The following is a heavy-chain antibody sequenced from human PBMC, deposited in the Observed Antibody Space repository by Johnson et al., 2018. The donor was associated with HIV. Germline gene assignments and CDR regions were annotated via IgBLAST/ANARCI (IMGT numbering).Heavy chain of an antibody. CDR3: ARCYDSSAYYYVGAFDI. V-gene: IGHV3-74*02. Sequence: VQLVESGGGVVQPGRSLRLSCAASGFTFSSYAMHWVRQAPGKGLEWVSRINSDGSSTSYADSVKGRFTISRDNAKNTLYLQMNSLRAEDTAVYYCARCYDSSAYYYVGAFDIWGQGTMVTVSS. J-gene: IGHJ3*02. D-gene: IGHD3-22*01. CDR1: GFTFSSYA. CDR2: INSDGSST.